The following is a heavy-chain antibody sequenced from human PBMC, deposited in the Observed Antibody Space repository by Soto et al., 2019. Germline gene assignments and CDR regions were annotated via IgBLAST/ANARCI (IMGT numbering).Heavy chain of an antibody. CDR3: VRENYCYGMEV. J-gene: IGHJ6*02. V-gene: IGHV3-66*01. CDR2: INNAGTT. CDR1: GFDASVNF. Sequence: EVQLVESGGTLVQPGGSLKLSCAASGFDASVNFMTWVRQAPGKGLEWVTAINNAGTTFYADSVEGRFSISRDDSKNTLYLQMTSLRVEDTAMYYCVRENYCYGMEVWGQGTGVTVSS.